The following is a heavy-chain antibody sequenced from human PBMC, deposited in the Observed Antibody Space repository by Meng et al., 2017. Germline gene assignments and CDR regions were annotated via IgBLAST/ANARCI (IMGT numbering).Heavy chain of an antibody. Sequence: SETPSLTCTVSGGSISSGSYYWSWIRQPAGKGLEWIGRIYTSGSTNYNPSLKSRVTISVDTSKNQFSLKLSSVTAADTAVYYCARETSDSYCGGDRYSVYWGQGTLVTVS. CDR1: GGSISSGSYY. D-gene: IGHD2-21*02. CDR3: ARETSDSYCGGDRYSVY. V-gene: IGHV4-61*02. J-gene: IGHJ4*02. CDR2: IYTSGST.